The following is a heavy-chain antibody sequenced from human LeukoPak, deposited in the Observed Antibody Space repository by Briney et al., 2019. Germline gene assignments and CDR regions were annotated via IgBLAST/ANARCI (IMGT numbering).Heavy chain of an antibody. CDR1: GGSISSYY. CDR3: ARAVPGSLDY. CDR2: MNADGNNI. Sequence: ETLSLTCTVSGGSISSYYWSWIRQPPGKGLEWVSHMNADGNNIKYADSVKGRFTISRDNAKSTVYLQMNSLRAEDTAVYYCARAVPGSLDYWGQGTLVTVSS. D-gene: IGHD2-2*01. J-gene: IGHJ4*02. V-gene: IGHV3-74*03.